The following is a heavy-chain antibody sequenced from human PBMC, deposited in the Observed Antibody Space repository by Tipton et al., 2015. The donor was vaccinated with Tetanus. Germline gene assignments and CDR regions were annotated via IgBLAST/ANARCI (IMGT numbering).Heavy chain of an antibody. CDR1: GFTSESHY. D-gene: IGHD1-1*01. Sequence: SLRLSCAASGFTSESHYMHWVRQTPGKGLVWISRINPDGGRTNYADSVKGRFTISRDNAKNTVYLQMNSLRAEDTAVYFCARRSLTNYGLDVWGQGTPVTVSS. CDR3: ARRSLTNYGLDV. V-gene: IGHV3-74*01. J-gene: IGHJ6*02. CDR2: INPDGGRT.